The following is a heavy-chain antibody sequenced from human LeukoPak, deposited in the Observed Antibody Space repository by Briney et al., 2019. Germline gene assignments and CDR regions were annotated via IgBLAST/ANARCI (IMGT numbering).Heavy chain of an antibody. CDR1: GFTFSSYD. CDR3: ARVGDSGGEVGAFDI. V-gene: IGHV3-13*01. D-gene: IGHD3-16*01. Sequence: PGRSLRLSCAASGFTFSSYDMHWVRQATGKGLEWVSAIGTAGDTYYPGSVKGRFTISRENAKNSLYLQMNSLRAGDTAVYYCARVGDSGGEVGAFDIWGQGTMVTVSS. J-gene: IGHJ3*02. CDR2: IGTAGDT.